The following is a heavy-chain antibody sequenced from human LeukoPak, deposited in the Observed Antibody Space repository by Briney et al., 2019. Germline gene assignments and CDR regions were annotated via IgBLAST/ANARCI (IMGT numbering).Heavy chain of an antibody. CDR2: FYYSGST. V-gene: IGHV4-39*07. CDR1: GGSISSSSFF. D-gene: IGHD3-22*01. Sequence: SETLSLTCTVSGGSISSSSFFWDWIRQPPGKGLEWIGSFYYSGSTYYNPSLKSRVTISVDTSKNQFSLKLSSVIAADTAVYYCARGRYYDSSGYDYWGQGTLVTVSS. CDR3: ARGRYYDSSGYDY. J-gene: IGHJ4*02.